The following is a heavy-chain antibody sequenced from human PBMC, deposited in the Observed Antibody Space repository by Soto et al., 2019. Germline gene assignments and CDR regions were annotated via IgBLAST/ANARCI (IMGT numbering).Heavy chain of an antibody. J-gene: IGHJ4*02. D-gene: IGHD6-13*01. CDR1: GFTFSNYA. CDR3: AKDLRSISWPVDY. CDR2: TSGTGGDI. V-gene: IGHV3-23*01. Sequence: GGSLRLSCAASGFTFSNYAMSWFRQAPGKGLEWLSTTSGTGGDIYYVDSVKGRFTISRDNSKNTVYLQMNSLRAEDTAVYYCAKDLRSISWPVDYWGPGTLVTVSS.